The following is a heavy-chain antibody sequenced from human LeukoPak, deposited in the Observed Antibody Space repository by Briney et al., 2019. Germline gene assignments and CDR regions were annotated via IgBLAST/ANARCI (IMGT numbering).Heavy chain of an antibody. CDR1: GGSISSYY. CDR3: ARVRFLEWLPYDAFDI. Sequence: SETLSLTCTVSGGSISSYYWSWIRQPPGKGREWIGYIYYSGSSNYNPSLKSRVTISVDTSKNQFSLKLSSVTAADTAVYYCARVRFLEWLPYDAFDIWGQGTMVTVSS. CDR2: IYYSGSS. J-gene: IGHJ3*02. V-gene: IGHV4-59*08. D-gene: IGHD3-3*01.